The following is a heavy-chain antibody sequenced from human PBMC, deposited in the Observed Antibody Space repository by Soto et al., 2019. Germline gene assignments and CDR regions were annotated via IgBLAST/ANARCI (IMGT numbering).Heavy chain of an antibody. CDR2: ISGSGGST. CDR3: ARHGQRYFDWLFAVDY. V-gene: IGHV3-23*01. Sequence: PGGSLRLSCAASGFTFSSYAMSWVRQAPGKGLEWVSAISGSGGSTYYADSVKGRFTISRDNSKNTLYLQMNSLRAEDTAVYYCARHGQRYFDWLFAVDYWGQGTLVTVSS. J-gene: IGHJ4*02. CDR1: GFTFSSYA. D-gene: IGHD3-9*01.